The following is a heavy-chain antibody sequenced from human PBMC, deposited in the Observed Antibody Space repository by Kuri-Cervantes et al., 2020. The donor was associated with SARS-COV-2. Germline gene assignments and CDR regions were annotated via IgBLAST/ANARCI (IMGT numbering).Heavy chain of an antibody. CDR1: GGSISSSSYY. CDR3: ARDSRSSYQVLLDHYYYSYMDV. Sequence: SETLSLTCTVSGGSISSSSYYWGWIRQPPGKGLEWIGSIYYSGSTYYNPSLKSRVTISVDTSKNQFSLKLSSVTAADTAVYYCARDSRSSYQVLLDHYYYSYMDVWGKGTTVTVSS. D-gene: IGHD3-3*01. V-gene: IGHV4-39*02. CDR2: IYYSGST. J-gene: IGHJ6*03.